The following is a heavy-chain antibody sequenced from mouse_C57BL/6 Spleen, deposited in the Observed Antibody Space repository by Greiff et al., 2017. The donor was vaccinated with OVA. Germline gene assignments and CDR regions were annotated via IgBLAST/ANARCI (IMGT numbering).Heavy chain of an antibody. CDR3: ARPGYGSHAIDY. D-gene: IGHD1-1*01. CDR1: GYTFTSYW. J-gene: IGHJ4*01. V-gene: IGHV1-52*01. Sequence: QVQLQQPGAELVRPGSSVKLSCKASGYTFTSYWMHWVKQRPIQGLEWIGNIDPSDSETHYNQKFKDKATLTVDKYSSTAYMPLSSLTSEDSAVYYFARPGYGSHAIDYWGQGTSVTVSS. CDR2: IDPSDSET.